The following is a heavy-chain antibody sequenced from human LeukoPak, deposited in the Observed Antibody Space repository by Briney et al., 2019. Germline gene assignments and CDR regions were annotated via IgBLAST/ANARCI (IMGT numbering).Heavy chain of an antibody. CDR1: GFTFSSYS. CDR3: ARRGYTYGWGWFDP. J-gene: IGHJ5*02. V-gene: IGHV3-48*01. CDR2: ISSSSSTI. Sequence: GGSLRLSCAASGFTFSSYSMNWVRQAPGKGLEWVSYISSSSSTIYYADSVKGRFTISRDNAKNSLYLQMNSLRAEDTAVYYCARRGYTYGWGWFDPWGQGTLVTVSS. D-gene: IGHD5-18*01.